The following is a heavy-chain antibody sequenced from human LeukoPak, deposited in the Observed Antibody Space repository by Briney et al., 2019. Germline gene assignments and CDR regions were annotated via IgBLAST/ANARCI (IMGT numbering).Heavy chain of an antibody. CDR3: ARPYYYDSRIDP. D-gene: IGHD3-22*01. CDR1: ACSISSGDYY. Sequence: SENLSLTGTVSACSISSGDYYWRWIRQPPGKGLEWIGYMYYSGSTYYNPSLKSRATISVDTSKNQFSLKLSSVIAADTAVYYCARPYYYDSRIDPWGQGSLVTVSS. CDR2: MYYSGST. J-gene: IGHJ5*02. V-gene: IGHV4-30-4*01.